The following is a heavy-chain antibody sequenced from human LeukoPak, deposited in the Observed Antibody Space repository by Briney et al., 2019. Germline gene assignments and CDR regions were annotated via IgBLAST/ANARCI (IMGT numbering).Heavy chain of an antibody. CDR2: ISSSSSYI. CDR1: GFTFSSYS. V-gene: IGHV3-21*01. D-gene: IGHD5-18*01. Sequence: TGGSLRLSCAASGFTFSSYSMNWVRQAPGKGLEWVSSISSSSSYIYYADSVKGRFTISRDNAKNSLYLQMNSLRAEDTAVYYCARGPGIDSYGSIVRYGMDVWGQGTTVTVSS. J-gene: IGHJ6*02. CDR3: ARGPGIDSYGSIVRYGMDV.